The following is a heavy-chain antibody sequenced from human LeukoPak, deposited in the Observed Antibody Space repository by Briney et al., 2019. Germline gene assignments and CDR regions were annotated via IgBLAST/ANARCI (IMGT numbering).Heavy chain of an antibody. Sequence: PSETLSLTCTVSGGSISSSSYYWGWIRQPPGKGLEWIGSIYYSGSTYYNPSLKSRVTISVDTSKNQFSLKLSSVTAADTAVYYCARLPLGPDAVDIWGQGTMVTVSS. J-gene: IGHJ3*02. CDR3: ARLPLGPDAVDI. CDR2: IYYSGST. V-gene: IGHV4-39*01. CDR1: GGSISSSSYY.